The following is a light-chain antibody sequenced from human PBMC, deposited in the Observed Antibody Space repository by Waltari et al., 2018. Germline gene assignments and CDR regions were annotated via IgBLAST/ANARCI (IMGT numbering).Light chain of an antibody. CDR1: QSISGY. CDR3: QQSYRTPPLT. J-gene: IGKJ4*01. Sequence: DIQMTQSPSSLSASVGDRVTITCRASQSISGYLNWYQQKPGKAPKVLIYATSSLQSWVPSRFSGSGSGTDFTHTITSLQPEDFATYYCQQSYRTPPLTFGGGTKVEIK. CDR2: ATS. V-gene: IGKV1-39*01.